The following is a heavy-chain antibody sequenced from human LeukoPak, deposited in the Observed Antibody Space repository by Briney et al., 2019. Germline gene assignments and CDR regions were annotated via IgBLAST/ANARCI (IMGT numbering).Heavy chain of an antibody. CDR3: ATRFGLDYYYYYMDV. CDR1: GFTFSLYA. J-gene: IGHJ6*03. V-gene: IGHV3-23*01. D-gene: IGHD3-10*01. CDR2: IDGDGANT. Sequence: HPGGSLRLSCAASGFTFSLYAMTWVRQTPEKGLEWVSTIDGDGANTYYADSVRGRFTISRDDSKNTLSLQMTSLRADDTAVYYCATRFGLDYYYYYMDVWGKGTTVTVSS.